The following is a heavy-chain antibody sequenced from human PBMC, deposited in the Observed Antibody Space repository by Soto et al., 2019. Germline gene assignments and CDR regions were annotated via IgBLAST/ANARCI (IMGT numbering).Heavy chain of an antibody. V-gene: IGHV4-30-4*01. J-gene: IGHJ6*02. D-gene: IGHD3-3*01. CDR3: ARERRLRFLGNYGMDV. CDR2: IYYSGST. CDR1: GGSISSGDYY. Sequence: QVQLQESGPGLVKPSQTLSLTCTVSGGSISSGDYYWSWIRQPPGKGLEWIGYIYYSGSTYYNPSLQSRVTISVDTSKNQFSLKLSSVTAADTAVYYCARERRLRFLGNYGMDVWGQGTTVTVSS.